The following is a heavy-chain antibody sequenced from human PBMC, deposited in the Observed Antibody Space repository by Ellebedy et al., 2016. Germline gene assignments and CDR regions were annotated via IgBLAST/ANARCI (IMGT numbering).Heavy chain of an antibody. CDR3: ARPRTSYCCSGAFDI. D-gene: IGHD2-2*01. CDR2: IYSGGST. V-gene: IGHV3-53*01. Sequence: GESLKISXAASGFTVSNNYMSWVRQAPGEGLEWVSVIYSGGSTYYADSVKGRFTISRDNSKNMLYLQMNSLRAEDTAVYFCARPRTSYCCSGAFDIWGQGTMVTVSS. J-gene: IGHJ3*02. CDR1: GFTVSNNY.